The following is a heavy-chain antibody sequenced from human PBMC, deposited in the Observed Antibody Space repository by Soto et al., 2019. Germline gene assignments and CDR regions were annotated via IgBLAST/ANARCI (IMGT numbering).Heavy chain of an antibody. CDR2: ISGSSSYT. J-gene: IGHJ4*02. CDR1: GFSFSDYY. CDR3: ARAVAGLTAPFDF. Sequence: QVQLVESGGGLVKPGGSLRLSCAASGFSFSDYYMNWIRQAPGKGLEWVSYISGSSSYTNYADSVRGRFTIYRDNAKNSLYLQMNSLRAEDTAVYYCARAVAGLTAPFDFWGQGTLVTVSS. V-gene: IGHV3-11*05. D-gene: IGHD3-16*01.